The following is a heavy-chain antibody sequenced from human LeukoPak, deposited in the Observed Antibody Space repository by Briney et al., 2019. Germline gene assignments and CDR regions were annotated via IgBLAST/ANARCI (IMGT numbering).Heavy chain of an antibody. Sequence: PAETLSLTCAVYGGSFSGYYWSWIRQPPGKGLEWIGEINHSGSTYYNPSLKSRVTISLDTSKNHFSLKLSSVTAADTAVYYCVRANNCSGGSCYSYYHYYYYMDVWGKGITVTVSS. CDR2: INHSGST. D-gene: IGHD2-15*01. V-gene: IGHV4-34*01. J-gene: IGHJ6*03. CDR1: GGSFSGYY. CDR3: VRANNCSGGSCYSYYHYYYYMDV.